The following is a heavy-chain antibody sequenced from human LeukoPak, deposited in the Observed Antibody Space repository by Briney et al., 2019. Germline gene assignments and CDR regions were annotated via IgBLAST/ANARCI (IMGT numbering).Heavy chain of an antibody. CDR3: ARAVTWAFGI. Sequence: GGSLRLSCAASGFTVSSNYMSWVRQAPGKGLEWVSVIYSGGSAYYADSVKGRFTISRHNSKNTLYLQMNSLRAEDTAVYYCARAVTWAFGIWGQGTMVTVSS. V-gene: IGHV3-53*04. CDR1: GFTVSSNY. J-gene: IGHJ3*02. CDR2: IYSGGSA. D-gene: IGHD4-17*01.